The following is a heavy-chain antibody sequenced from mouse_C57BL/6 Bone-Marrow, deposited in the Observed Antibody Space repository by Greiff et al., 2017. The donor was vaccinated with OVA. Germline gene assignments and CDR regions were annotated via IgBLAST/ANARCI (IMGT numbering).Heavy chain of an antibody. CDR1: GYTFTDYY. J-gene: IGHJ2*01. CDR3: ARSPLYYGSSDGY. Sequence: EVQLQQSGPELVKPGASVKISCKASGYTFTDYYMNWVKQSHGKSLEWIGDINPNNGGTSYNQKFKGKATLTVDKSSSTAYMELRSLTSEDSAVYYCARSPLYYGSSDGYWGQGTTLTVSS. V-gene: IGHV1-26*01. D-gene: IGHD1-1*01. CDR2: INPNNGGT.